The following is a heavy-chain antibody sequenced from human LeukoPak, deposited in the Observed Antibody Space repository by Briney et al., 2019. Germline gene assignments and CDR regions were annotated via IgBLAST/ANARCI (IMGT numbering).Heavy chain of an antibody. V-gene: IGHV3-33*01. Sequence: GGSLRLSCAASGFTFSSYGMHWVRQAPGKGLEWVAVIWYDGSNKYYADSVKGRFTISRDNSKNTLYLQMNSLRAEDTAVYYCAREPRQGTAVAAPFDYWGQGTLVTVSS. CDR2: IWYDGSNK. J-gene: IGHJ4*02. CDR3: AREPRQGTAVAAPFDY. CDR1: GFTFSSYG. D-gene: IGHD6-19*01.